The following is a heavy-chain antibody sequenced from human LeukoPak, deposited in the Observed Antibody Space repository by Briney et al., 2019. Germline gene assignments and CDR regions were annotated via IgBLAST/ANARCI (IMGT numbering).Heavy chain of an antibody. Sequence: GGSLRLSWAASGFTFSDHYMDWVRQAPGKGLEWVGRTRNKANSYTTEYAASVKGRFTISRDDSKNSLYLQMNSLKTEDTAVYYCARVNGWYYFDYWGQGTLVTVSS. CDR1: GFTFSDHY. CDR2: TRNKANSYTT. D-gene: IGHD6-19*01. V-gene: IGHV3-72*01. J-gene: IGHJ4*02. CDR3: ARVNGWYYFDY.